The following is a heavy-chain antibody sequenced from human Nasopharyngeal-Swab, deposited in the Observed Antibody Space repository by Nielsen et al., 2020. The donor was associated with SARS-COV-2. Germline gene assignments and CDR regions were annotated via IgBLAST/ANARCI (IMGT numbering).Heavy chain of an antibody. V-gene: IGHV3-72*01. CDR3: ASNTVTTKFYYMDV. D-gene: IGHD4-17*01. CDR1: GFTFSDHY. CDR2: TRNKANSYTT. J-gene: IGHJ6*03. Sequence: GESLKISCAASGFTFSDHYMDWVRQAPGKGLEWVGRTRNKANSYTTEYAASVKGRFTISRDASKNSLYLQMNSLKTEDTAVYYCASNTVTTKFYYMDVWGKGTTVTVSS.